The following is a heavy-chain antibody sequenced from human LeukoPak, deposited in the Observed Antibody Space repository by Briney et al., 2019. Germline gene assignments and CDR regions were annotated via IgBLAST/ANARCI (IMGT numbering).Heavy chain of an antibody. V-gene: IGHV4-59*01. CDR2: IYYSGST. J-gene: IGHJ4*02. D-gene: IGHD3-3*01. CDR3: ATTPTIFGVVTPYYFDY. Sequence: SETLSLTCTVSGGSIGSYYWSWIRQPPGKGLEWIGYIYYSGSTNYNPSLKSRVTISVDTSKNQFSLKLSSVTAADTAVYYCATTPTIFGVVTPYYFDYWGQGTLVTVSS. CDR1: GGSIGSYY.